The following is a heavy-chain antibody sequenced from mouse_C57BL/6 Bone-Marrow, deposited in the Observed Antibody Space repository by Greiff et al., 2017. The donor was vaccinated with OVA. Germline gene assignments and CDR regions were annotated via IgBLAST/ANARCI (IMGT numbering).Heavy chain of an antibody. V-gene: IGHV14-2*01. CDR2: IDPEDGET. J-gene: IGHJ3*01. CDR1: GFNIKDYY. D-gene: IGHD3-2*02. Sequence: EVKLVESGAELVKPGASVKLSCTASGFNIKDYYLHWVKQRTEQGLEWIGRIDPEDGETKYAQKFQGKATITVDTSSNTAYLQLSSLTSEDTAVYYCARRDSSGYREAYWGQGTLVTVSA. CDR3: ARRDSSGYREAY.